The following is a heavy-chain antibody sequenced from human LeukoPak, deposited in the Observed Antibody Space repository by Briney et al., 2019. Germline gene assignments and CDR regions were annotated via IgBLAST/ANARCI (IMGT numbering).Heavy chain of an antibody. CDR2: ISSSSSYI. D-gene: IGHD6-19*01. V-gene: IGHV3-21*01. CDR3: ARAHHIGWYHAFDI. CDR1: GFTFSSYS. Sequence: GRSLRASCAASGFTFSSYSMNWVRQAPGNGLEWVSSISSSSSYIYYADSVKGRFTISRDNAKNSLYLQMNSLRAEDTAVYYCARAHHIGWYHAFDIWGQGTMVTVSS. J-gene: IGHJ3*02.